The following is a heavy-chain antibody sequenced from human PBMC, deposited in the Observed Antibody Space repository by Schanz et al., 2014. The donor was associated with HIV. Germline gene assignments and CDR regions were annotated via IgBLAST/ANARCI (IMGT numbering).Heavy chain of an antibody. V-gene: IGHV4-34*01. J-gene: IGHJ4*01. D-gene: IGHD4-17*01. CDR1: GGSFRGYY. Sequence: QVQLQQWGAGLLKPSETLSLTCAVYGGSFRGYYWTWIRQFPGLGLEWIGGVRHIGGTNYNPSLKSRVTMSMDMSKTHFSLTLTSFTAADTAVYFCARGDFGGSSVDYWGHGNMVTVSS. CDR3: ARGDFGGSSVDY. CDR2: VRHIGGT.